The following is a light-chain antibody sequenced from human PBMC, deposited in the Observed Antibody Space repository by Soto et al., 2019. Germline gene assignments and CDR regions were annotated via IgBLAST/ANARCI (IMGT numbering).Light chain of an antibody. Sequence: DIELTQSPSSLSASVGDRVTITFLTIQYIRGYLNWYQQKPGQAPNLLIYDASNLETGVPSRFSGSGSGTDFTFTISSLQPEDIATYYCQQYDNFPRTFGGGTKVDIK. J-gene: IGKJ4*01. CDR3: QQYDNFPRT. V-gene: IGKV1-33*01. CDR2: DAS. CDR1: QYIRGY.